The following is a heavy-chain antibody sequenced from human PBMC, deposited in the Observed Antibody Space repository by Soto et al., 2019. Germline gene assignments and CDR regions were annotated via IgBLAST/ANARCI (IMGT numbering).Heavy chain of an antibody. Sequence: QVQLQQWGAGLLKPSETLSLTCAVYGGSFSGYYWSWIRQPPGKGLEWIGEINHSGSTNYNPSLKRLVTISVDTSKNQFSLKLSSVTAADTAVYYCARGLRFLEWLSPFDYWGQGTLVTVSS. D-gene: IGHD3-3*01. V-gene: IGHV4-34*01. CDR3: ARGLRFLEWLSPFDY. CDR1: GGSFSGYY. J-gene: IGHJ4*02. CDR2: INHSGST.